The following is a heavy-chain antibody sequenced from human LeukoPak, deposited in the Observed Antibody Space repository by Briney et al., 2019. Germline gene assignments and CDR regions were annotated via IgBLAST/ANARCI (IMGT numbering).Heavy chain of an antibody. CDR1: GGSFSGYY. Sequence: SETLSLTCAVYGGSFSGYYWSWIRQPPGKGLEWIGEINHSGSTNYNPSLKSRVTISVDTSKNQFSLKLSSVTAADTAVYFCVRDGLSFHSSGEIDYWGQGTLVTVSS. V-gene: IGHV4-34*01. J-gene: IGHJ4*02. CDR2: INHSGST. CDR3: VRDGLSFHSSGEIDY. D-gene: IGHD3-10*01.